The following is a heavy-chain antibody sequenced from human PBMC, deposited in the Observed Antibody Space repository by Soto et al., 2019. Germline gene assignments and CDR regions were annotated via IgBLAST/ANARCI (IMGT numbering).Heavy chain of an antibody. Sequence: ASVKVSCKASGYTFTSYAMHWVRQAPGQRLEWMGWINAGNGNTKYSQKFQGRVTITRDTSASTAYMELSSLRSEDTAVYYCAREIEEGGRNTEYYYYGMDVWGQGTTVTVSS. CDR3: AREIEEGGRNTEYYYYGMDV. J-gene: IGHJ6*02. V-gene: IGHV1-3*01. CDR1: GYTFTSYA. CDR2: INAGNGNT. D-gene: IGHD1-26*01.